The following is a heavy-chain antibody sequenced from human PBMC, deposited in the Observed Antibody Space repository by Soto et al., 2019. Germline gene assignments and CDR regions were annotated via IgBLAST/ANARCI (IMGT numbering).Heavy chain of an antibody. CDR1: EFTFSNYI. J-gene: IGHJ4*02. CDR3: AKGGWLDS. CDR2: ISESGGTT. D-gene: IGHD1-26*01. Sequence: GGSLRLSCEASEFTFSNYIMTWARQAPGKGLEWVSAISESGGTTYYADSVRGRFTISRDNSRNTVYLQMIGLRADDTAVYHCAKGGWLDSWGPGTXVTVSS. V-gene: IGHV3-23*01.